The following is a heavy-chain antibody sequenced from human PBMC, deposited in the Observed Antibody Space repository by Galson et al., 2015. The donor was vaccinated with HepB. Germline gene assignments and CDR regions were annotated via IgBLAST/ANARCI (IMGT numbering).Heavy chain of an antibody. CDR1: GFTFDDYA. CDR2: ISWNSGSI. V-gene: IGHV3-9*01. Sequence: SLRLSCAASGFTFDDYAMHWVRQAPGKGLEWVSGISWNSGSIGYADSVKGRFTISRDNAKNSLYLQMNSLRAEDTALYYCAKVEGGYYYDSSGDLGGGDAFDIWGQGTMVTVSS. J-gene: IGHJ3*02. D-gene: IGHD3-22*01. CDR3: AKVEGGYYYDSSGDLGGGDAFDI.